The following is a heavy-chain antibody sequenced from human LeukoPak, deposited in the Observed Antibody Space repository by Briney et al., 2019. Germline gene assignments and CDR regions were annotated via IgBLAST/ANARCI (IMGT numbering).Heavy chain of an antibody. CDR2: IYSDGST. CDR1: GGSINTHY. D-gene: IGHD2-8*02. J-gene: IGHJ4*02. V-gene: IGHV4-59*11. Sequence: PSETLSLTCTVSGGSINTHYWSWIRQPPGKGLEWLGYIYSDGSTNYNPSLKSRLTISVDTSKNQFSLKLSSVIPADTAVYYCARVLSTGRSDYWGQGTLVTVSS. CDR3: ARVLSTGRSDY.